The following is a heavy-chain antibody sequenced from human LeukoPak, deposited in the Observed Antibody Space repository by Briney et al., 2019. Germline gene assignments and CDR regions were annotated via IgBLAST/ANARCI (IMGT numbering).Heavy chain of an antibody. D-gene: IGHD3-10*01. CDR2: IKQDGSEK. Sequence: GGSLRLPCEASGFTFSSYSMNWVRQAPGKGLEWVANIKQDGSEKYYMDSVKGRFIISRDNAKNSLYLQMNSLRAEDTAVYYCQFGSGSYYNIPDNWFDPWGQGTLVTVSS. CDR3: QFGSGSYYNIPDNWFDP. CDR1: GFTFSSYS. V-gene: IGHV3-7*01. J-gene: IGHJ5*02.